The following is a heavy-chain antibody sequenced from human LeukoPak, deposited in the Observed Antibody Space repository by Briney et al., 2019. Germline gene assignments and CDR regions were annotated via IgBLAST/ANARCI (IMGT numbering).Heavy chain of an antibody. CDR3: ARLHISGVTFDY. D-gene: IGHD1-20*01. V-gene: IGHV3-23*01. CDR2: LSGSGGGT. J-gene: IGHJ4*02. CDR1: GFTFSDYY. Sequence: GGSLRLSCAASGFTFSDYYMSWIRQAPGKGPEWVSTLSGSGGGTYYADSVKGRFTISRDNSKNTLYLQVNSLRAEDTAVYYCARLHISGVTFDYWGQGALVTVSS.